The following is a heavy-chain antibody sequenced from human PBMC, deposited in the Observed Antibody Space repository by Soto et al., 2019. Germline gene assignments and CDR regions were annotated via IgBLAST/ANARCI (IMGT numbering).Heavy chain of an antibody. V-gene: IGHV3-48*01. Sequence: GGSLRLSCAASGFTFSSHNMNWVRQAPGKGLEWVSYISISSSTIYYADSVKGRFTISRDNAKNSLYLQMNSLRAEDTAVYYCARLLLNWFDPWGQGTLVTVSS. J-gene: IGHJ5*02. CDR2: ISISSSTI. CDR1: GFTFSSHN. CDR3: ARLLLNWFDP. D-gene: IGHD3-22*01.